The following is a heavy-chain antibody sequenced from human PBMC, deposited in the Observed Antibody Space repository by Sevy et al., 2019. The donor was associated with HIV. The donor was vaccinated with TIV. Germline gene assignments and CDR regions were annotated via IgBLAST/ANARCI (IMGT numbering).Heavy chain of an antibody. CDR1: GGSFSGYY. V-gene: IGHV4-34*01. CDR2: INHSGSS. D-gene: IGHD3-10*01. CDR3: ASGFNYYGSGSDPLDH. J-gene: IGHJ4*02. Sequence: SETLSLTCAVYGGSFSGYYWSWIRQPPGKGLEWIGEINHSGSSNYNPSLKSRVTISVDTSKNQFSLKLSSVTAADTAVYYCASGFNYYGSGSDPLDHWGQGTLVTVSS.